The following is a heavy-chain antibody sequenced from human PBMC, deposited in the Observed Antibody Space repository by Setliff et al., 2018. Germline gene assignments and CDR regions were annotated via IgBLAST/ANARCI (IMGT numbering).Heavy chain of an antibody. D-gene: IGHD3-16*01. J-gene: IGHJ4*02. CDR3: VRAAAGLDI. V-gene: IGHV3-73*01. CDR2: IRGRTDNYAT. CDR1: GFSFSGSA. Sequence: GGSLRLSCAASGFSFSGSAVYWVRQASVKGLEWIGRIRGRTDNYATAYAASVRGRFTISRDDSKDSLFLQMNNLKTEDTAVYYCVRAAAGLDIWSQKIVVTVSS.